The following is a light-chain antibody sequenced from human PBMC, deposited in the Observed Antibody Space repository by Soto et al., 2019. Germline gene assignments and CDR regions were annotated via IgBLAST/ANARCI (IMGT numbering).Light chain of an antibody. Sequence: EVMLTKSASTLSLTPGERATLSCRASQSVSSYLAWYQQKPGQAPRLLIYDASNRATGIPARFSGSGSGTDFTLTFSSLEPEDFAVYYCQQRSNWPTFGQGTKV. CDR3: QQRSNWPT. CDR1: QSVSSY. J-gene: IGKJ1*01. CDR2: DAS. V-gene: IGKV3-11*01.